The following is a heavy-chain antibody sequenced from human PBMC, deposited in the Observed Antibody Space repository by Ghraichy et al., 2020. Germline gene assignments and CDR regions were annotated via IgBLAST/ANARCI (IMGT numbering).Heavy chain of an antibody. V-gene: IGHV4-39*01. CDR2: IYYSGST. CDR3: ARLPVGLGWGNWFDP. Sequence: SETLSLTCTVSGGSISSSSYYWGWIRQPPGKGLEWIGSIYYSGSTYYNPSLKSRVTISVDTSKNQFSLKLSSVTAADTAVYYCARLPVGLGWGNWFDPWGQGTLVTVSS. D-gene: IGHD3-16*01. J-gene: IGHJ5*02. CDR1: GGSISSSSYY.